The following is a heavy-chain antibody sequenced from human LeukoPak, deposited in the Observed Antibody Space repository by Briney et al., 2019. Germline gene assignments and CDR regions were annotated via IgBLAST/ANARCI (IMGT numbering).Heavy chain of an antibody. CDR3: ARETSLKKYYFDY. D-gene: IGHD1/OR15-1a*01. V-gene: IGHV3-7*01. CDR2: IKQDGSEK. Sequence: PGGSLRLSCAASGFTFSSYWMSWVRQAPGKGLEWVANIKQDGSEKYYVDSVKGRFTISRDNAKSSLYLQMNSPRAEDTAVYYCARETSLKKYYFDYWGQGTLVTVSS. CDR1: GFTFSSYW. J-gene: IGHJ4*02.